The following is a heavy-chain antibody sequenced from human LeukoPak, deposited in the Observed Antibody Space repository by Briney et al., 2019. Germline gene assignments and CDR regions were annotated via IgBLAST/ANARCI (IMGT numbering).Heavy chain of an antibody. CDR2: ISGYNGNT. CDR1: SYTFTRYG. J-gene: IGHJ4*02. V-gene: IGHV1-18*01. Sequence: GASVKVSCKASSYTFTRYGISWVRQAPGQGLEWMGWISGYNGNTNYAQKFQGRVSMTADTSTSTAYMELRGLRSDDTAVYYCARSGRGTYYYFDLWGQGTLVTVSS. D-gene: IGHD1-26*01. CDR3: ARSGRGTYYYFDL.